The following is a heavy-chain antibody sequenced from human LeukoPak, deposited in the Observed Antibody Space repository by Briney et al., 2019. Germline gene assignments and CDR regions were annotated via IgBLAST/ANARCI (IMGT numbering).Heavy chain of an antibody. Sequence: PGGSLRLSCAASGFAFSSYAMSWVRQAPGKGLEWVSAISGSGGSTYYADSVKGRFTISRDNSKNTLYLQMNSLRAEDTAVYYCALNGREVPSGAFDIWGQGTMVTVSS. CDR2: ISGSGGST. D-gene: IGHD3-16*02. CDR1: GFAFSSYA. J-gene: IGHJ3*02. V-gene: IGHV3-23*01. CDR3: ALNGREVPSGAFDI.